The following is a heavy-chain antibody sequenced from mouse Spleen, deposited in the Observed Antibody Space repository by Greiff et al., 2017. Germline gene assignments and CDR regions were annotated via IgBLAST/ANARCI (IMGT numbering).Heavy chain of an antibody. D-gene: IGHD2-10*02. CDR1: GYTLTDYN. Sequence: VQLQQSGPELVKPGASVKMSCKASGYTLTDYNMHWVKQSHGKSLEWIGYINPNNGGTSYNQKFKGKATLTVNKSSSTAYMELRSLTSEDSAVYYCLYGNYVFDYWGQGTTLTVSS. CDR2: INPNNGGT. J-gene: IGHJ2*01. CDR3: LYGNYVFDY. V-gene: IGHV1-22*01.